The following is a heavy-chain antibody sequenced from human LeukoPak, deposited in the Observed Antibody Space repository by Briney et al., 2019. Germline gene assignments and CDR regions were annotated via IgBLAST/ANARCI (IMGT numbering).Heavy chain of an antibody. CDR1: GYTFTGYY. CDR3: ARTVVPAAMAYYYYYYGMDV. CDR2: INPNSGGT. J-gene: IGHJ6*02. V-gene: IGHV1-2*02. Sequence: ASAKVSCKASGYTFTGYYMHWVRQAPGQGLEWMGWINPNSGGTNYAQKFQGRVTMTRDTSISTAYMELSRLRSDDTAVYYCARTVVPAAMAYYYYYYGMDVWGQGTTVTVSS. D-gene: IGHD2-2*01.